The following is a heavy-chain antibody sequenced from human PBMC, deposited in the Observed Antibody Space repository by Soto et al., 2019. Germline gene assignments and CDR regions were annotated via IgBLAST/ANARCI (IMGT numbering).Heavy chain of an antibody. CDR3: AREAIYYFDY. Sequence: QVQLVQSGDEVKKPGSSVKVSCKTSGFTFPNYAISWVRQAPGQGLEWMGGSIPGFGTARYAEKFQGRVTITTHASTSTAYMELSSLASADTAVYYGAREAIYYFDYWGQGTLVDVSS. CDR1: GFTFPNYA. CDR2: SIPGFGTA. V-gene: IGHV1-69*01. J-gene: IGHJ4*02.